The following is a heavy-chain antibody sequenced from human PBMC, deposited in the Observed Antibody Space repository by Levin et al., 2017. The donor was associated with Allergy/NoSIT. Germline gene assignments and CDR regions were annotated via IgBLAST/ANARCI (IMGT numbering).Heavy chain of an antibody. CDR2: ISGSGGST. CDR3: AKGSGGYPDY. V-gene: IGHV3-23*01. D-gene: IGHD6-19*01. Sequence: AGGSLRLSCAASGFTFNNYPMSWVRQAPGKGLEWVSTISGSGGSTYYADSVKGRFTISRDDSKNTLYLQMNSLRAEDTAVYYCAKGSGGYPDYWGQGTLVTVSS. J-gene: IGHJ4*02. CDR1: GFTFNNYP.